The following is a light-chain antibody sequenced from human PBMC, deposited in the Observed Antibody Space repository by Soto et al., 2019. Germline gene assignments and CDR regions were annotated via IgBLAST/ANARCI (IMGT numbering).Light chain of an antibody. CDR3: PQYYSYPWT. CDR1: QGISSW. Sequence: DIQMTQSPSSLSASVGDRVTITCRASQGISSWLAWYQQKPEKAPKSLIYAASSLQSGVPSRFSGRGSGTDCTVNISMQQPENVATYYCPQYYSYPWTFGQGTKVDIK. V-gene: IGKV1D-16*01. CDR2: AAS. J-gene: IGKJ1*01.